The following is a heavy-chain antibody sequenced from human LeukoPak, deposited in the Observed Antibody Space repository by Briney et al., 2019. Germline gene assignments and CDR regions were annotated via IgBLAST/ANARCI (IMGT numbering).Heavy chain of an antibody. V-gene: IGHV4-39*07. Sequence: SETLSLTCTVSGGSISSSSYYWGWIRQPPGKGLEWIGSIYYSGSTYYNPSLKSRVTISVDTSKNQFSLKLSSVTAADTAVYYCARDRGGYRKIDYWGQGTLVTVSS. CDR1: GGSISSSSYY. J-gene: IGHJ4*02. CDR3: ARDRGGYRKIDY. D-gene: IGHD3-10*01. CDR2: IYYSGST.